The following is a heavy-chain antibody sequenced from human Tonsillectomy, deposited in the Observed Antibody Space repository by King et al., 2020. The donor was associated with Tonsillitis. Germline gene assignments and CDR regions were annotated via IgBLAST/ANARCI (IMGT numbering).Heavy chain of an antibody. D-gene: IGHD4-17*01. CDR2: ITANGGAT. CDR1: GFAFGDYA. J-gene: IGHJ4*02. CDR3: ASLGAGQGDYLTVGY. V-gene: IGHV3-20*04. Sequence: QLVQSGGSVERPGGSLRLSCIGSGFAFGDYAMSWVRQAPGRGLEWVSRITANGGATRYADSVEGRFTISRDNAKNSVFLQMNSLRVEDTGFYYCASLGAGQGDYLTVGYWGQGTLVTVSS.